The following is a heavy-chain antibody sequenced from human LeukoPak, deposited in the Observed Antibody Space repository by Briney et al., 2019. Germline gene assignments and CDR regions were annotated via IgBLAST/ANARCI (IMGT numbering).Heavy chain of an antibody. V-gene: IGHV3-74*01. CDR1: GFTFSSYW. CDR2: INSDGSST. J-gene: IGHJ3*02. CDR3: ARAGSGDSSGWYAAFDI. D-gene: IGHD6-19*01. Sequence: GGSLRLPCAASGFTFSSYWMHWVRQAPGKGLVWVSRINSDGSSTSYADSVKGRFTISRDNAKNTLYLQMNSLRAEDTAVYYCARAGSGDSSGWYAAFDIWGQGTMVTVSS.